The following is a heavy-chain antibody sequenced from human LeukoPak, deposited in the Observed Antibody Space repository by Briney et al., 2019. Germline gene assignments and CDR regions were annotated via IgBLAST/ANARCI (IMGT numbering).Heavy chain of an antibody. CDR2: ISSSSSYI. V-gene: IGHV3-21*01. CDR1: GFTFSSYS. D-gene: IGHD1-26*01. J-gene: IGHJ6*02. Sequence: PGGSLRLSCAASGFTFSSYSMNWVRQAPGKGLEWVSSISSSSSYIYYADSVKGRFTISRDNAKNSLYLQMNSLRAEDTAVYYCARELVGDGSYIGPYYGMDVWGQGTTVTVSS. CDR3: ARELVGDGSYIGPYYGMDV.